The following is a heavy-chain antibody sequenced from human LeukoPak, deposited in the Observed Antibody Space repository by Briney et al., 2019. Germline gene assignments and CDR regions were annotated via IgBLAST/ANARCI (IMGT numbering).Heavy chain of an antibody. CDR1: GYTFTIYG. V-gene: IGHV1-46*01. CDR3: ARVLLQYYDSSGYDVFDS. CDR2: IYSSGANT. D-gene: IGHD3-22*01. J-gene: IGHJ4*02. Sequence: GASVKVSCKASGYTFTIYGISWVRQAPGQGLEWMGMIYSSGANTRYAQRFQGRVTTTSDTSTSTVFMELRSLRSEDTAVYYCARVLLQYYDSSGYDVFDSWGQGTLVTVSS.